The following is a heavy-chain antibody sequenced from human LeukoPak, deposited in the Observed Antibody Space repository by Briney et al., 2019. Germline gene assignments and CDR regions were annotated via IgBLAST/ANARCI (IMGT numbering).Heavy chain of an antibody. V-gene: IGHV3-21*01. CDR3: ARDPHCSSTSCFFDY. Sequence: GGSLRLSCAASGFTFSSYSMNWVRQAPGKGLEWVSSISSSSSYIYYADSVKGRFTISRDNAKNSLYLQMNSLRAEDTAVYYWARDPHCSSTSCFFDYWGQGTLVTVSS. J-gene: IGHJ4*02. CDR2: ISSSSSYI. CDR1: GFTFSSYS. D-gene: IGHD2-2*01.